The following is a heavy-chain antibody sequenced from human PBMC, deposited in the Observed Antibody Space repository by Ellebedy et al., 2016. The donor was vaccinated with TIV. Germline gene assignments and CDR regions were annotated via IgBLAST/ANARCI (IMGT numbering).Heavy chain of an antibody. Sequence: GGSLRLSXAASGFTFSSYTMRWVRQAPGKGLEWVSDISGSGGSTYYADSVKGRFTISRDNSKNTPYLQMNSLRVEDTAVYYCAKGITAAVVEGSLFDPWGQGTLVTVSS. CDR3: AKGITAAVVEGSLFDP. CDR2: ISGSGGST. D-gene: IGHD6-13*01. J-gene: IGHJ5*02. CDR1: GFTFSSYT. V-gene: IGHV3-23*01.